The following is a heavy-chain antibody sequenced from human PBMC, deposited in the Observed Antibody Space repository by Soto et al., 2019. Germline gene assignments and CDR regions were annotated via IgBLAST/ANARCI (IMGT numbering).Heavy chain of an antibody. Sequence: GGSLRLSCAASGFTFSSYAMSWVRQAPGKGLEWVSAISGSGGSTYYADSVKGRFTISRDNSKNTLYLQMNSLRAEDTAVYYCANDVKDDDYGDYYDFWGQGTLVTVSS. D-gene: IGHD4-17*01. V-gene: IGHV3-23*01. CDR1: GFTFSSYA. CDR2: ISGSGGST. J-gene: IGHJ1*01. CDR3: ANDVKDDDYGDYYDF.